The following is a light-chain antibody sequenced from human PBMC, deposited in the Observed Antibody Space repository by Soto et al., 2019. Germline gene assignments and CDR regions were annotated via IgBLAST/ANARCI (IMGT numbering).Light chain of an antibody. CDR2: DVS. J-gene: IGLJ1*01. V-gene: IGLV2-14*03. CDR3: SSFTSSSSVV. Sequence: QSALTQPASVSGSPGQSITISCTGTSSDVGTFNFVSWYRHHPGKAPKLMIYDVSSRPSGVSNRFSGSKSGNTASLTISGLQAEDEADYYCSSFTSSSSVVFGTGTKLTVL. CDR1: SSDVGTFNF.